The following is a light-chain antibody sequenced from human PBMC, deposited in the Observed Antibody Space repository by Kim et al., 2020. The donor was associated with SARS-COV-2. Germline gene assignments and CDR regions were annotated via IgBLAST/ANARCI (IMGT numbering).Light chain of an antibody. CDR3: ATWDYSLNGWV. CDR2: NDN. CDR1: RPHVGSHI. V-gene: IGLV1-44*01. J-gene: IGLJ3*02. Sequence: GQRVNISCSESRPHVGSHIGNWYQQLPGTTPKLLIYNDNQRPSGVPDRFSGSRSGTSASLAISGLQSADEADYYCATWDYSLNGWVFGGGTKVTVL.